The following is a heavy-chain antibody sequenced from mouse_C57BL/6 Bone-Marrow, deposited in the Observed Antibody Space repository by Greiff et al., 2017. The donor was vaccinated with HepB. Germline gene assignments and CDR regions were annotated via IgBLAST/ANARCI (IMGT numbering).Heavy chain of an antibody. CDR2: INPSNGGT. J-gene: IGHJ3*01. CDR1: GYTFTSYW. CDR3: ARYDGYLAWFAY. V-gene: IGHV1-53*01. Sequence: QVHVKQPGTELVKPGASVKLSCKASGYTFTSYWMHWVKQRPGQGLEWIGNINPSNGGTNYNEKFKSKATLTVDKSSSTAYMQLSSLTSEDSAVYYCARYDGYLAWFAYWGQGTLVTVSA. D-gene: IGHD2-3*01.